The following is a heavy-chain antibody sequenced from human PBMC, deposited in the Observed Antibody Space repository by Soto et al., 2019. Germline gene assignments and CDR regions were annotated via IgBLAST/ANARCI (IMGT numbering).Heavy chain of an antibody. Sequence: XVCLRLSCAACGFSFSSNYMSWVRQAPGKGLEWVSVIYSGGSTYYADSVKGRFTISRDNSKNTLYLQMNSLRAEDTAVYYCAGDTPPQPIFGVVTPPGDYYGMDVWGQRTTVTVSS. V-gene: IGHV3-53*01. J-gene: IGHJ6*02. CDR1: GFSFSSNY. CDR3: AGDTPPQPIFGVVTPPGDYYGMDV. D-gene: IGHD3-3*01. CDR2: IYSGGST.